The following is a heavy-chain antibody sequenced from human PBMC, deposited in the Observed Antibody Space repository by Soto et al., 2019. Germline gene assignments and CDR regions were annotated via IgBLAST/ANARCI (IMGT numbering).Heavy chain of an antibody. J-gene: IGHJ6*02. V-gene: IGHV3-13*01. CDR3: ARDRGPYDYFAMDV. Sequence: VXLVXSXGGLVQPGGSLRXXCAVSGFTFSSYDMHWVRQRTGKGLEWVSAIGTDGNTYYTASVKGRFTXSXXXXXXXXXXXXXXXXAEDTAVYYCARDRGPYDYFAMDVWGQGTTVTVSS. CDR1: GFTFSSYD. CDR2: IGTDGNT. D-gene: IGHD3-10*01.